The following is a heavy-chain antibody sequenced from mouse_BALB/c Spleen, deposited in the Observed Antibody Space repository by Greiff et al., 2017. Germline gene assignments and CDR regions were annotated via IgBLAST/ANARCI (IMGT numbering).Heavy chain of an antibody. Sequence: EVKLVESGPGLVKPSQSLSLTCTVTGYSITSDYAWNWIRQFPGNKLEWMGYISYSGSTSYNPSLKSRISITRDTSKNQFFLQLNSVTTEDTATYYCAREADGGYFDVWGAGTTVTVSS. CDR3: AREADGGYFDV. V-gene: IGHV3-2*02. CDR1: GYSITSDYA. D-gene: IGHD1-1*02. CDR2: ISYSGST. J-gene: IGHJ1*01.